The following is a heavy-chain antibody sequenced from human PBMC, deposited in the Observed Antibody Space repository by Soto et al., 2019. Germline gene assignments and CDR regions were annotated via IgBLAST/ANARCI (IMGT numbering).Heavy chain of an antibody. Sequence: PGGSLRLSCADSGFTFSNAWMNWVRQAPGKGLEWVGRIKSKTDGGTTDYAAPVKGRFTISRDDSKNTLYLQMNSLRTEDTAVYYCTTDPNFTVPDIWGQGTMVTVSS. CDR3: TTDPNFTVPDI. V-gene: IGHV3-15*07. J-gene: IGHJ3*02. D-gene: IGHD4-4*01. CDR1: GFTFSNAW. CDR2: IKSKTDGGTT.